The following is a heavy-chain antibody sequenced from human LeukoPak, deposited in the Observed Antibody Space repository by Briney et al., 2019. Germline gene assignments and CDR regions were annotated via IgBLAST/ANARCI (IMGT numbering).Heavy chain of an antibody. V-gene: IGHV1-69*06. J-gene: IGHJ6*03. CDR1: GGTFSSYA. D-gene: IGHD4-17*01. CDR3: ARTYYGDYADYYYMDV. CDR2: IIPIFGTA. Sequence: ASVKVSCKASGGTFSSYAISWVRQAPGQGLEWMGGIIPIFGTANYAQKFQGRVTITADKSTSTAYMELSSLRSEDTAVYYCARTYYGDYADYYYMDVWGKGTTVTVSS.